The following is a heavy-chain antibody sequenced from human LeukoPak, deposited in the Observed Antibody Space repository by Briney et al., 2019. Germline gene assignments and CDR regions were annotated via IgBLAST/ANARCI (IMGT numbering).Heavy chain of an antibody. Sequence: GGSLRLSCAASGFTFSSYSMNWVRQAPGKGLEWVSSISSESSHILYADSVKGRFTISRDNAKNSLYLQMNSLRAEDTAVYYCATKYCSGGSCYHYWYFDLWGRGTLVTVSS. CDR2: ISSESSHI. J-gene: IGHJ2*01. CDR3: ATKYCSGGSCYHYWYFDL. V-gene: IGHV3-21*01. D-gene: IGHD2-15*01. CDR1: GFTFSSYS.